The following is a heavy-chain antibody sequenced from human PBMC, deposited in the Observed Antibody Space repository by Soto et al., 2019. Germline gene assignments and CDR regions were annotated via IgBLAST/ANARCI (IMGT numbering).Heavy chain of an antibody. CDR1: GGTFSSYA. Sequence: ASVKVSCKASGGTFSSYAISWVRQAPGQGLEWMGGIIPIFGTANYAQKFQGRVTITADESTSTAYMELSSLRSEDTAVYYCARTGGYSYGPPDYWGQGTLVTVSS. J-gene: IGHJ4*02. D-gene: IGHD5-18*01. CDR2: IIPIFGTA. CDR3: ARTGGYSYGPPDY. V-gene: IGHV1-69*13.